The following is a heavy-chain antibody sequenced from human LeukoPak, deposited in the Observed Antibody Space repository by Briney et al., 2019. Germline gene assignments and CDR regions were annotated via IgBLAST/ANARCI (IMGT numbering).Heavy chain of an antibody. CDR1: GGSISSHY. CDR3: ARGLGLAVAGIDY. CDR2: IYYSGST. J-gene: IGHJ4*02. Sequence: SETLSLTCFVSGGSISSHYWSWLRQPPGKGLEWIGHIYYSGSTKYNPSLKNRVTMSVNKSQNEFSLKLSSVTAADTAVYYCARGLGLAVAGIDYWGQGTLVTVSS. D-gene: IGHD6-19*01. V-gene: IGHV4-59*11.